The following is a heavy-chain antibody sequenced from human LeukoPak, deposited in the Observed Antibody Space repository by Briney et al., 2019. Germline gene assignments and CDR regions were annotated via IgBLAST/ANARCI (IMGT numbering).Heavy chain of an antibody. CDR3: ARDLVPSDAFDI. J-gene: IGHJ3*02. CDR2: ISSSSSYT. D-gene: IGHD2-8*02. Sequence: GGSLRLSCAASGFTYSDYYMSWIRQAPGKGLEWVSYISSSSSYTNYADSVKGRFTISRDNAENSLYLQMNSLRAEDTAVYYCARDLVPSDAFDIWGQGTMVTVSS. CDR1: GFTYSDYY. V-gene: IGHV3-11*06.